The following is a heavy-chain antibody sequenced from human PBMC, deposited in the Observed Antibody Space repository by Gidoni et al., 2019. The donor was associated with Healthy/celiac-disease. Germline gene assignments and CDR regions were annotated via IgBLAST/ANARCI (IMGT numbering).Heavy chain of an antibody. D-gene: IGHD1-1*01. Sequence: SCAASGFTFSSYAMHWVRQAPGNGLEWVAVISYDGSNKYYADSVKGRFTISRDNSKNTLYLQMNSLRAEDTAEYYCARDNNDAFQYNWFDPWGQGTLVTVSS. V-gene: IGHV3-30*04. J-gene: IGHJ5*02. CDR3: ARDNNDAFQYNWFDP. CDR2: ISYDGSNK. CDR1: GFTFSSYA.